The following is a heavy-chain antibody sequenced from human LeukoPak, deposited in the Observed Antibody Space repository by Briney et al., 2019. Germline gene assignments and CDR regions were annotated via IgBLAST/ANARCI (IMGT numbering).Heavy chain of an antibody. D-gene: IGHD1-26*01. Sequence: GSSVKVSCKASGGTFSSYAISWVRQAPGQGLEWMGGIIPIFGTANYAQKFQGRVTITADESTGTAYMELSSLRSEDTAVYYCARLEWELSLGAFDIWGQGTMVTLSS. CDR1: GGTFSSYA. J-gene: IGHJ3*02. CDR2: IIPIFGTA. V-gene: IGHV1-69*01. CDR3: ARLEWELSLGAFDI.